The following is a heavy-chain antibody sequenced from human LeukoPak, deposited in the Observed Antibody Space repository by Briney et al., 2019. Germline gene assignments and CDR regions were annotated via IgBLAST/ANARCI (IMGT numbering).Heavy chain of an antibody. D-gene: IGHD6-13*01. Sequence: GGSLRLSCAASGFTFSNYWMHWVRKAPGKGLVWVSRINSDGSSRNYADSVKGRFTISRDNAKNTLYLQMNSLRVEDTAVYYCASASSHRIAAGGDYWGQGTLVTVSS. CDR1: GFTFSNYW. CDR3: ASASSHRIAAGGDY. J-gene: IGHJ4*02. V-gene: IGHV3-74*01. CDR2: INSDGSSR.